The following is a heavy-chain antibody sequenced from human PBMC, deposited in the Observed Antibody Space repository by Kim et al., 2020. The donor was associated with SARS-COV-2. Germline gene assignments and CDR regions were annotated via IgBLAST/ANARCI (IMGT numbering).Heavy chain of an antibody. Sequence: GGSLRLSCAASGFTFSNAWMSWVRQAPGKGLEWVGRIKSKTDGGTTDYAAPVKGRFTISRDDSKNTLYLQMNSLKTEDTAVYYCTTDLDILWWGGDWFDPWGQGTLVTVSS. V-gene: IGHV3-15*01. D-gene: IGHD2-21*01. CDR1: GFTFSNAW. J-gene: IGHJ5*02. CDR3: TTDLDILWWGGDWFDP. CDR2: IKSKTDGGTT.